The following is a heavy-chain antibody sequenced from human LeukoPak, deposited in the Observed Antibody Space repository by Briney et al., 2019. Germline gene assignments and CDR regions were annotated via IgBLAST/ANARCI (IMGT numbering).Heavy chain of an antibody. CDR3: ARDGEAAADR. CDR1: GFTFSSYE. CDR2: ISSSGSTI. Sequence: PGGSLRLSCAASGFTFSSYEMNWVRQAPGKGLEWVSYISSSGSTIYYADSVKGRFTISRDNSKNTLYLQMNSLRAEDTAVYYCARDGEAAADRWGQGTLVTVSS. D-gene: IGHD6-13*01. J-gene: IGHJ5*02. V-gene: IGHV3-48*03.